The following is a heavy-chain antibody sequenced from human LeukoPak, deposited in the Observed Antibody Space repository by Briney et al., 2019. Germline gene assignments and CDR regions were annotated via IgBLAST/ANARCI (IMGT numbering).Heavy chain of an antibody. D-gene: IGHD1-7*01. V-gene: IGHV3-11*04. CDR1: GFTFSDYY. CDR2: ISSSGSII. J-gene: IGHJ4*02. CDR3: ARGNEKWTGTTLGY. Sequence: GGSLRLSCAASGFTFSDYYMSWIRQAPGKGLEWVSYISSSGSIIYYADSVKGRFTISRDNAKNTLYLQMNSLRAEDTAVYYCARGNEKWTGTTLGYWGQGTLVTVSS.